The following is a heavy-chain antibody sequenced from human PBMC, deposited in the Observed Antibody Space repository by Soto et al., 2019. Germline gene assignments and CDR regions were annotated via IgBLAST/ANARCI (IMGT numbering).Heavy chain of an antibody. J-gene: IGHJ5*02. Sequence: ASVKVSCKASGSTFTSYAMHWVRQAPGQRLEWMGWINAGNGNTKYSQKFQGRVTITRGTSASTAYMELSSLRSEDTAVYYCARTYNWNYGRSNWFDPWGQGTLVTVSS. V-gene: IGHV1-3*01. CDR1: GSTFTSYA. CDR3: ARTYNWNYGRSNWFDP. CDR2: INAGNGNT. D-gene: IGHD1-7*01.